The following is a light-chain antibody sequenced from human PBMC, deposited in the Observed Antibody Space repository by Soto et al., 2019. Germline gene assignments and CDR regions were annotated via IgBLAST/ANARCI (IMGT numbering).Light chain of an antibody. CDR2: GAS. CDR3: QQYNNWPPT. J-gene: IGKJ1*01. CDR1: QNVNSN. V-gene: IGKV3-15*01. Sequence: IMMTLSPVTLSLSPGERATLSCRASQNVNSNLGCYRQKPGQVPRLLVYGASTRATGFPARFSGSGSGTEFTLTISSLQSEDFAVYYCQQYNNWPPTFGHGGNV.